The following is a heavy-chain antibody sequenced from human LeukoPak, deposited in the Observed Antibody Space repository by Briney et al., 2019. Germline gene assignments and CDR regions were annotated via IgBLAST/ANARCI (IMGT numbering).Heavy chain of an antibody. Sequence: SGGSLRLSCAASGFTFDDYGMSWVRQAPGKGLEWVSGINWNGGSTGYADSVKGRFTISRDNAKNSLYLQMNSLRAEHTALYYCARGRDYYDSSGTDYWGQGTLVTVSS. V-gene: IGHV3-20*04. J-gene: IGHJ4*02. CDR2: INWNGGST. CDR3: ARGRDYYDSSGTDY. D-gene: IGHD3-22*01. CDR1: GFTFDDYG.